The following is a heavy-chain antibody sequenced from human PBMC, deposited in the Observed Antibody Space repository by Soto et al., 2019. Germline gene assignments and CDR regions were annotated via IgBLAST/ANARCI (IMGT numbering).Heavy chain of an antibody. D-gene: IGHD3-22*01. V-gene: IGHV3-48*03. J-gene: IGHJ4*02. Sequence: PGGSLRLSCAASGFTFSSYEMTWVRQAPGKGLEWVSYISSSGSTIYYADSVKGRFTISRDNAKNSLYLQMNSLRAEDTAVYYCARELARYDTLDYWGQGTLVNVSS. CDR1: GFTFSSYE. CDR2: ISSSGSTI. CDR3: ARELARYDTLDY.